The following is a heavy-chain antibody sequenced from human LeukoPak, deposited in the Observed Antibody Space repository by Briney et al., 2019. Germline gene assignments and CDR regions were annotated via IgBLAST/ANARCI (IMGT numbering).Heavy chain of an antibody. D-gene: IGHD2-2*01. CDR2: ISGSGGST. J-gene: IGHJ4*02. Sequence: GGSLRLSCAASGFTFSSYAMSWVRQAPGKGLEWVSAISGSGGSTYYADSVKGRFTISRDNSKYTLYLQMNSLRAEDTAVYYCAKSRYCSSTSCYHYFDYWGQGTLVTVSS. CDR1: GFTFSSYA. CDR3: AKSRYCSSTSCYHYFDY. V-gene: IGHV3-23*01.